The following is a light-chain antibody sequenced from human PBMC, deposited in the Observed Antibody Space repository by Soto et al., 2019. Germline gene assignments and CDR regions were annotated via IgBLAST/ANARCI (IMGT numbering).Light chain of an antibody. CDR3: SLYTIDSADL. CDR1: SSDCNKYDR. J-gene: IGLJ1*01. V-gene: IGLV2-18*01. CDR2: AVN. Sequence: SVLTEAPGVSCSAGQTIAIACTGTSSDCNKYDRVSWDQRGPGTGPKLIIFAVNNRTSRVPDRFSGSKSGTTASLIISGLEAEDEGEYYCSLYTIDSADLFGPWPKVTVL.